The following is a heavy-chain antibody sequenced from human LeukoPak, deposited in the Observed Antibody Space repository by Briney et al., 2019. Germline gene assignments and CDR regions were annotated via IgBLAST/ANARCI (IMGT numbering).Heavy chain of an antibody. CDR1: GFPFSNSW. Sequence: GGSLRLSCAVSGFPFSNSWMYWVRQAPGKGLEGVANINKDGGGISYVDSVKGRFIISRDNARNSLYLQMNSLRAEDTAVYYCARDRRSSSYYYYYGMDVWGQGTTVTVSS. D-gene: IGHD6-13*01. V-gene: IGHV3-7*03. CDR3: ARDRRSSSYYYYYGMDV. J-gene: IGHJ6*02. CDR2: INKDGGGI.